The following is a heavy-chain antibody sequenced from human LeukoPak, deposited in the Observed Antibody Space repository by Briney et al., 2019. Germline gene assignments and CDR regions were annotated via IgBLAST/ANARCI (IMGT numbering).Heavy chain of an antibody. CDR3: VRLRRNSDRSGYYYYYDY. V-gene: IGHV3-21*01. Sequence: GGSLRLSCAASGYTFSDFSVNWVRQAPGKGLEWVSSISVRSNYRYYADSVRGRFTISRDDARDSLFLQMNSLRAEDTAVYFCVRLRRNSDRSGYYYYYDYWGEGTLVTVSS. CDR2: ISVRSNYR. J-gene: IGHJ4*02. D-gene: IGHD3-22*01. CDR1: GYTFSDFS.